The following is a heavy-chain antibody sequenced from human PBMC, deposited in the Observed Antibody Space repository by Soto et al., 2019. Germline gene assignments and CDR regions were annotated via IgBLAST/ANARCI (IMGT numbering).Heavy chain of an antibody. V-gene: IGHV3-30*18. CDR2: SSSQGRVE. CDR3: AKDPAYCNDAGYFEY. CDR1: GFSFNNYG. D-gene: IGHD1-1*01. J-gene: IGHJ4*02. Sequence: GGSLRLSCATSGFSFNNYGMHWVRQAPGKGLEWVAFSSSQGRVEYYADSVKGRFTLSRDSSQNRLFLQMNSLRVEDTAVYYCAKDPAYCNDAGYFEYWGQGTQVTVSS.